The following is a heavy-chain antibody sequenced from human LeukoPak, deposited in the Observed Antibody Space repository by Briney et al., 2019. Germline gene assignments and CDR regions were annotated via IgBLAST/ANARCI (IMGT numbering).Heavy chain of an antibody. CDR1: GFTFSSYW. CDR2: IKQDGSEK. Sequence: GGSLRLSCAASGFTFSSYWMSWVRQAPGKGLEWVANIKQDGSEKYYVDSVKGRFTISRDNANNSLYLQMNTLGAEDTAVYYCATDLQPFDYWGQGTLVTVSS. J-gene: IGHJ4*02. CDR3: ATDLQPFDY. D-gene: IGHD2-2*01. V-gene: IGHV3-7*04.